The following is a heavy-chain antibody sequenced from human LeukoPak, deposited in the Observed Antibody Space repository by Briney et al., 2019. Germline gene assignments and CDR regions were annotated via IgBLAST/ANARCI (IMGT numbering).Heavy chain of an antibody. J-gene: IGHJ4*02. CDR3: ATDAPPYPAGHYFDY. D-gene: IGHD2-2*02. V-gene: IGHV1-24*01. CDR2: LDPEDGET. Sequence: GASVKVSCKVSGYTPTELSMHWVRQAPGKGLEWMGGLDPEDGETIYAQKFQGRVTMTEDTSTDTAYMELSSLRSEDTAVYYCATDAPPYPAGHYFDYWGQGTLVTVSS. CDR1: GYTPTELS.